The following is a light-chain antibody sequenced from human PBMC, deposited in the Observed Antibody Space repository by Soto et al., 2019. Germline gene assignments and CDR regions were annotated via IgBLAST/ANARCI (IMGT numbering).Light chain of an antibody. Sequence: DIQMTQSPSSLSASVGDRVIITCRASQGIGVDLGWYQQKPGKAPKRLIYAASSLQSGVPSRFSGSGSGTDFTLTISSLQPDDFASYDCLQHNTYPWTFGPGTTVEVK. CDR1: QGIGVD. V-gene: IGKV1-17*01. J-gene: IGKJ1*01. CDR2: AAS. CDR3: LQHNTYPWT.